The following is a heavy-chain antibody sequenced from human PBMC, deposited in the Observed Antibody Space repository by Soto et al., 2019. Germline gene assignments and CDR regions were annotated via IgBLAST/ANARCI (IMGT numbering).Heavy chain of an antibody. CDR1: GASLNSGSDY. V-gene: IGHV4-61*01. CDR3: ARRYGGNFDY. J-gene: IGHJ4*02. Sequence: PSETLSLTCTVSGASLNSGSDYWGWIRQPPGKGLEWIGYIYYSGSTNYNPSLKSRVTISVDTSKNQFSLKLSSVTAADTAVYYCARRYGGNFDYWGQGTLVTVSS. CDR2: IYYSGST. D-gene: IGHD3-16*01.